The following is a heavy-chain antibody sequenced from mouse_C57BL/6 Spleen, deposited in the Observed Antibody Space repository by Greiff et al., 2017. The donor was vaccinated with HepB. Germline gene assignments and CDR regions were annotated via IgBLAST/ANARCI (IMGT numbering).Heavy chain of an antibody. J-gene: IGHJ2*01. CDR1: GYAFSSSW. V-gene: IGHV1-82*01. CDR3: ARERGY. Sequence: VKLMESGPELVKPGASVKISCKASGYAFSSSWMNWVKQRPGKGLEWIGRIYPGDGDTNYNGKFKGKATLTADKSSSTAYMQLSSLTSEDSAVYFCARERGYWGQGTTLTVSS. CDR2: IYPGDGDT.